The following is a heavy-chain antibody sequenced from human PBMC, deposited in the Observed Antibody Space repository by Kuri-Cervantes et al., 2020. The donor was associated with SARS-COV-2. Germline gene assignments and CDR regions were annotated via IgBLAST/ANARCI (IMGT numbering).Heavy chain of an antibody. J-gene: IGHJ4*01. V-gene: IGHV4-59*08. Sequence: SETLSLTCTVSGGFISMYYWSWIRQPPGKGLEWIGYTHYSGSTNSNPSLKSRVTISLDTSKNQFSQKLSSVTAADTAVYYCARHFYGGNAIFQYWGHGNRVNGAS. CDR3: ARHFYGGNAIFQY. CDR1: GGFISMYY. CDR2: THYSGST. D-gene: IGHD4-23*01.